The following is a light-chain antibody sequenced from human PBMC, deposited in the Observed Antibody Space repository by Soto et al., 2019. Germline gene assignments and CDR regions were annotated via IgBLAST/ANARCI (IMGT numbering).Light chain of an antibody. CDR2: EAS. J-gene: IGKJ1*01. Sequence: EILLTQSPGTLSWSPGERLTLSCGTSQSLSTRSLAWYKQTPGQAPSLLIYEASTRAPGTPDRFSGSASGTEFTLTVSRMPPEDFAVYYCQQYGRSVGFGQGTKVDIK. CDR3: QQYGRSVG. CDR1: QSLSTRS. V-gene: IGKV3-20*01.